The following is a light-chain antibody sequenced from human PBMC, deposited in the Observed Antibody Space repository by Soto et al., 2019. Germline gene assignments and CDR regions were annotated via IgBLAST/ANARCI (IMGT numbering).Light chain of an antibody. CDR1: QSISSW. CDR3: QQYNTYPWT. V-gene: IGKV1-5*01. J-gene: IGKJ1*01. CDR2: DAS. Sequence: DIQMTQSPSTLSASVGDRVTITCRASQSISSWLAWYQQKPGKAPKVLIYDASNLESGVPSRFSGSGSGTEFTLPISSLQPDDFATYYCQQYNTYPWTFGQGTKVEIK.